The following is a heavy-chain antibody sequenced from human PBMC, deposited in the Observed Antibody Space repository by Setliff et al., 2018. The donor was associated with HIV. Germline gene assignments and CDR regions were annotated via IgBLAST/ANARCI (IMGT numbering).Heavy chain of an antibody. V-gene: IGHV3-49*04. CDR3: TRGRYSSGWSDY. Sequence: GGSLRLSCTASGFTFGDYAMSWVRQAPGKGLEWVGFIRSKAYGGTTEYAASVKGRFTISRDDSKSIAYLQMNSLKTEDTAVYYCTRGRYSSGWSDYWGQGTLVTSPQ. J-gene: IGHJ4*02. CDR1: GFTFGDYA. CDR2: IRSKAYGGTT. D-gene: IGHD6-19*01.